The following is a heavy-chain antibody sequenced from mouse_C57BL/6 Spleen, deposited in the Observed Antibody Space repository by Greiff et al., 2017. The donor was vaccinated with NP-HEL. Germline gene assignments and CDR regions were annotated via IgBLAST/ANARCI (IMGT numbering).Heavy chain of an antibody. J-gene: IGHJ2*01. V-gene: IGHV1-80*01. CDR2: IYPGDGDT. CDR3: ARGGNYYGLFDY. D-gene: IGHD1-1*01. CDR1: GYAFSSYW. Sequence: VQLQESGAELVKPGASVKISCKASGYAFSSYWMNWVKQRPGKGLEWIGQIYPGDGDTNYNGQFKGKATLTADKSSSTAYMQLSSLASEDSAVYFCARGGNYYGLFDYWGQGTTLTVSS.